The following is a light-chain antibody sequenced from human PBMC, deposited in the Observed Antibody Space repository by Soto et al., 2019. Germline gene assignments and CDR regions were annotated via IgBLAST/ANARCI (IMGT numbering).Light chain of an antibody. CDR2: KVN. Sequence: QSVLTQPASVSGSPGQSITISCTGATSDVGSFDLVSWYQQHPGKAPKLLVYKVNKWPSGISDRFSGSKFGNTASLTISGLQSEDEADYYCCSYAGSHSYVFGTGTKLTVL. V-gene: IGLV2-23*02. CDR3: CSYAGSHSYV. CDR1: TSDVGSFDL. J-gene: IGLJ1*01.